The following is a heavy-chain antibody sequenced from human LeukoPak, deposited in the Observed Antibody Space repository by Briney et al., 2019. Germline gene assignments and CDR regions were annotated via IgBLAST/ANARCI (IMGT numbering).Heavy chain of an antibody. J-gene: IGHJ3*02. V-gene: IGHV4-34*01. CDR3: GVDIAVAGEVMGLFDI. D-gene: IGHD6-19*01. CDR1: GGSFSGYY. Sequence: PSETLSLTCAVYGGSFSGYYWSWIRQPPGKGLEWIGEINHSGSTNYNPSLKSRVTISVDTPKNQFSLRLSSVAAANTAVYCCGVDIAVAGEVMGLFDIWGQGTMVTVSS. CDR2: INHSGST.